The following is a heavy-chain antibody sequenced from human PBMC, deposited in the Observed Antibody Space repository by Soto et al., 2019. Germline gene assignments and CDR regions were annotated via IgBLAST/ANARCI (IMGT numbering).Heavy chain of an antibody. D-gene: IGHD1-26*01. CDR1: GYTFTSYY. J-gene: IGHJ4*02. CDR3: ARNSGSYYSLGY. CDR2: INPSGGST. Sequence: ASVKVSCKASGYTFTSYYMHWVRQAPGQGLEWMGIINPSGGSTSYAQKFQGRVTMTRDTSTSTVYMELSSLRSEDAAVYYCARNSGSYYSLGYWGQGTLVTVSS. V-gene: IGHV1-46*01.